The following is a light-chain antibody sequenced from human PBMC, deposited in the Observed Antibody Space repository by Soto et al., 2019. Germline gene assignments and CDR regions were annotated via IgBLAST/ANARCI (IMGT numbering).Light chain of an antibody. CDR1: QSVTSRY. CDR2: GAS. Sequence: DTVLTQSPGTPSLSPGERATLSCRAIQSVTSRYLAWYQQKPGQAPSLLIYGASTRAAGIPDRFSGSGSGTDFTLTISRLEPEDFAVYFCQQYGSPPFSFGQGTKVAIK. CDR3: QQYGSPPFS. J-gene: IGKJ2*03. V-gene: IGKV3-20*01.